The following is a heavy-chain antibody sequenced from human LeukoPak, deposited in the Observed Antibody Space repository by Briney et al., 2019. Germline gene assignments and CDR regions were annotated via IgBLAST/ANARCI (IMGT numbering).Heavy chain of an antibody. Sequence: GGSLRLSCAASGFTFSSYSMNWVRQAPGEGLEWVSTITGSDDRTYYADSVKGRFTISRDYSKNTVHLQLNSLRAEDTAMYYCAKGPQLYSGYHPDYWGQGTLVTVSS. CDR1: GFTFSSYS. D-gene: IGHD5-12*01. V-gene: IGHV3-23*01. CDR3: AKGPQLYSGYHPDY. J-gene: IGHJ4*02. CDR2: ITGSDDRT.